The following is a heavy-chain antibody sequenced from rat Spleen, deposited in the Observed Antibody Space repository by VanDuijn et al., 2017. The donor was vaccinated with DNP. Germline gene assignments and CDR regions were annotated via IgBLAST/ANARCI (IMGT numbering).Heavy chain of an antibody. J-gene: IGHJ3*01. V-gene: IGHV5S10*01. Sequence: EVQLVESGGGLVQPGRSLKLSCAASGFTFSDYNMAWVRQAPKKGLEWVATIIYDGSRTFYRDSVKGRFTISRANARNTLYLQMDSLRSEDTDTYYCATHSGWFAYWGQGSPVTVSS. D-gene: IGHD1-1*01. CDR3: ATHSGWFAY. CDR2: IIYDGSRT. CDR1: GFTFSDYN.